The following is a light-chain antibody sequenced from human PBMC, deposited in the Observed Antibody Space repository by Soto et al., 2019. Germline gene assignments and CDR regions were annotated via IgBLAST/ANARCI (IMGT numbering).Light chain of an antibody. J-gene: IGKJ1*01. CDR3: QHYNSYSEA. Sequence: DIQMTQSPSTLSASVVDRVTLTCRASQSFSTWLAWYQQKPGKAPKLLIYKASNLQIGVPSRFSGSGSGTEFTLTISSLQPDDFTTYYCQHYNSYSEAFGQGTNVDIK. CDR1: QSFSTW. CDR2: KAS. V-gene: IGKV1-5*03.